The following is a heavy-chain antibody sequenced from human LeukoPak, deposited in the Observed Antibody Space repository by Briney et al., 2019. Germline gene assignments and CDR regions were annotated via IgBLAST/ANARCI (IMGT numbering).Heavy chain of an antibody. D-gene: IGHD3-10*01. Sequence: PSETLSLTCAVYGGSFSGYYWSWIRQPPGKGLEWIGEINHSGSTNYNPSLKSRVTISVDTSKNQFSLKLSSVTAADTAVYYCARLSYYYYGSGSSFRIDWFDPWGQGTLVTVSS. J-gene: IGHJ5*02. CDR2: INHSGST. V-gene: IGHV4-34*01. CDR3: ARLSYYYYGSGSSFRIDWFDP. CDR1: GGSFSGYY.